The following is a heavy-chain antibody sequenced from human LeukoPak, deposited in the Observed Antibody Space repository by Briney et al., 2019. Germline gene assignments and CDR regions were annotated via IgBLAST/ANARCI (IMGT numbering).Heavy chain of an antibody. J-gene: IGHJ4*02. Sequence: IPSETLSLTCTVSGVSISSYYWSWIRQPPGKGLEWIGYIYYSGSTNYNPSLKSRVTISVDTSKNQFSLKLSSVTAADTAVYFCARATDYATIPYFDYWGQGTLVTVSS. V-gene: IGHV4-59*01. CDR3: ARATDYATIPYFDY. D-gene: IGHD4-17*01. CDR1: GVSISSYY. CDR2: IYYSGST.